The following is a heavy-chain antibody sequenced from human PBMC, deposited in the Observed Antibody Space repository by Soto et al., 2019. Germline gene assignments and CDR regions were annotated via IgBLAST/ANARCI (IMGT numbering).Heavy chain of an antibody. D-gene: IGHD3-9*01. Sequence: GGSLRLSCKASGFSLGDYAMNWFRQSPGEGLEWVGFVRSKVYGGTTDYAASVRGRFTISRDDSKSIAYLQMNSLKTDDTAVYYCARDGVQITDFDYSYYGLDVWGPGTTVTVSS. CDR1: GFSLGDYA. J-gene: IGHJ6*02. CDR3: ARDGVQITDFDYSYYGLDV. CDR2: VRSKVYGGTT. V-gene: IGHV3-49*03.